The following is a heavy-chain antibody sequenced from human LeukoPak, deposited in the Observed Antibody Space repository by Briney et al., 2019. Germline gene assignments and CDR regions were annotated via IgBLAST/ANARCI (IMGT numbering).Heavy chain of an antibody. J-gene: IGHJ4*02. CDR2: INHSGST. Sequence: SETLSLTCAVYGGSFSGYYWSGIRQPPGKGLGWIGEINHSGSTNYNPSLKSRVTISVDTSKNQFSLKLSSVTAADTAVYYCARADDYGDYDPFVDYWGQGTLVTVSS. CDR1: GGSFSGYY. V-gene: IGHV4-34*01. CDR3: ARADDYGDYDPFVDY. D-gene: IGHD4-17*01.